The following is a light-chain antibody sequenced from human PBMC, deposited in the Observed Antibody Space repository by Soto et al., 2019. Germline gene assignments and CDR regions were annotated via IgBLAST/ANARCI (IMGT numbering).Light chain of an antibody. V-gene: IGKV1-33*01. Sequence: DLQMTQSPSSLSASVGARVSITCQASQDIRNHLSWFQQKPGRAPKLLIYGASNLETGVPSRFRGSGYGTDFTFTISSLQPEDIATYYCQHYHNLPPSTFGPGTKVDI. CDR3: QHYHNLPPST. CDR1: QDIRNH. CDR2: GAS. J-gene: IGKJ3*01.